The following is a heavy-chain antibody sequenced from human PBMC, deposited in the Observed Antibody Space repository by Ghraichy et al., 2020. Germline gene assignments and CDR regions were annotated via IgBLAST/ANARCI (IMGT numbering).Heavy chain of an antibody. J-gene: IGHJ4*02. CDR3: AKSHLESMIQGLIIPFDY. CDR1: GFTFSSYA. V-gene: IGHV3-23*01. Sequence: GGSLRLSCAASGFTFSSYAMSWVRQAPGKGLEWVSAISGSGGSIYYADSVKGRFTISRDNSKNTLYLQMNSLRAEDTAVYYCAKSHLESMIQGLIIPFDYWGQGTLVTVSS. CDR2: ISGSGGSI. D-gene: IGHD3-10*01.